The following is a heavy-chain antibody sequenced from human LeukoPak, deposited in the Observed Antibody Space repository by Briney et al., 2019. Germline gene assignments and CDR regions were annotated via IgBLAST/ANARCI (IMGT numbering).Heavy chain of an antibody. J-gene: IGHJ4*02. CDR3: AKDPRGYSYGYFDY. CDR2: IAYDGSNK. Sequence: GGSLRLSCAASGFPFSSYGMHWVRQAPGKGLEWVAVIAYDGSNKYYADSVKGRFSISRGNSKNTLYLQMNSLRAEDTAVFYCAKDPRGYSYGYFDYWGQGALVTVSS. D-gene: IGHD5-18*01. CDR1: GFPFSSYG. V-gene: IGHV3-30*18.